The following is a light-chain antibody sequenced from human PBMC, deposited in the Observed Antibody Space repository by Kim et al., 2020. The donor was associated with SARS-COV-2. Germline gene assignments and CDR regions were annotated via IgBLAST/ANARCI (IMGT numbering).Light chain of an antibody. CDR2: DAS. CDR3: QQRSNWPLT. V-gene: IGKV3-11*01. J-gene: IGKJ4*01. Sequence: LSPGERATLSCRASQSVSSYLAWYQQKPGQAPRLLIYDASNRATGIPARLSGSGSGTDFTLTISSLEPEDFAVYYCQQRSNWPLTFGGGTKVDIK. CDR1: QSVSSY.